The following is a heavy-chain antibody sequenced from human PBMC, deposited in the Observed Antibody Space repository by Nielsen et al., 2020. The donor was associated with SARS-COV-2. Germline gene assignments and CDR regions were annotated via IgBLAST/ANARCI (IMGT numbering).Heavy chain of an antibody. CDR3: ARDQRRYTNYPDYYGMDV. CDR1: GYTFINYG. D-gene: IGHD4-11*01. CDR2: ISAYNGNT. V-gene: IGHV1-18*01. J-gene: IGHJ6*02. Sequence: ASVKVSYKASGYTFINYGISWVRQAPGQGLEWMGWISAYNGNTNYAQKLQGRVTMTTDTSTSTAYMELRSLRSDDTAVYYCARDQRRYTNYPDYYGMDVWGQGTTVTVSS.